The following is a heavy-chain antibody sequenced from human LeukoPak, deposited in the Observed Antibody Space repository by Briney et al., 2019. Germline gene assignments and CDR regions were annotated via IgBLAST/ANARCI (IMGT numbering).Heavy chain of an antibody. Sequence: ETLSLTCAVYGGSFSGYYWSWIRQAPGKGLEWVSVIYSGGSTYYADSVKGRFTISRHNSKNTLYLQMNSLRAEDTAVYYCASSSQSMVRGAFDYWGQGTLVTVSS. V-gene: IGHV3-53*04. J-gene: IGHJ4*02. CDR2: IYSGGST. D-gene: IGHD3-10*01. CDR3: ASSSQSMVRGAFDY. CDR1: GGSFSGYY.